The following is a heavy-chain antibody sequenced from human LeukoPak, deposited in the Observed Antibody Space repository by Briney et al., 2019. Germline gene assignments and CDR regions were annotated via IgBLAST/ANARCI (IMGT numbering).Heavy chain of an antibody. D-gene: IGHD1-26*01. CDR1: GGSVSSYY. CDR2: IYTSGST. V-gene: IGHV4-4*07. Sequence: SETLSLTCTFSGGSVSSYYWSWIRQPAGKGLEWIGRIYTSGSTYYNASLQSRVTISIDTSKNQFSLRLNSVTAADTAMYYCAKSGGYGLIDCWGQGTLVTVSS. J-gene: IGHJ4*02. CDR3: AKSGGYGLIDC.